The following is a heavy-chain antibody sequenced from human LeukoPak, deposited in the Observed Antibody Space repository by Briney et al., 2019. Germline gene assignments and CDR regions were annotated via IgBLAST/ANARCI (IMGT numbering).Heavy chain of an antibody. CDR2: IYYSGST. J-gene: IGHJ5*02. V-gene: IGHV4-39*07. CDR3: ARLRGFSSTSRRGYMNWFDP. Sequence: SETLSLTCTVSGGSISSSSYYWGWIRQPPGKGLEWIGSIYYSGSTYYNPSLKSRVTISVDTSKNQFSLKLSSVTAADTAVYYCARLRGFSSTSRRGYMNWFDPWGQGTLVTVSS. D-gene: IGHD2-2*01. CDR1: GGSISSSSYY.